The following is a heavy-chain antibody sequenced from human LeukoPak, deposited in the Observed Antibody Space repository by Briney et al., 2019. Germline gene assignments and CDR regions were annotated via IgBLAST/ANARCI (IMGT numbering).Heavy chain of an antibody. CDR1: GGTFSSYA. J-gene: IGHJ4*02. V-gene: IGHV1-69*13. D-gene: IGHD2-15*01. CDR3: ARGRLYCSGGSCSTGPDY. Sequence: SVKVSCKASGGTFSSYAISWVRQAPGQGLEWMGGIIPIFGTANYAQKFQGRVTITADESTSIAYMELSSLRSEDTAVYYCARGRLYCSGGSCSTGPDYWGQGTLVTVSS. CDR2: IIPIFGTA.